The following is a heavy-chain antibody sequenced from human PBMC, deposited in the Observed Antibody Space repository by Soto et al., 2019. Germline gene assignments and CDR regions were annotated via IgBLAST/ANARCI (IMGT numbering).Heavy chain of an antibody. V-gene: IGHV1-69*01. CDR1: GGTFSRDA. D-gene: IGHD2-15*01. J-gene: IGHJ5*02. CDR2: IIPRFGTA. CDR3: ARGVVVVAASQVGWFDP. Sequence: QVQLVQSGAELKKPGSSVKVSCKASGGTFSRDAISWVRQAPGQGLEWMGGIIPRFGTAKYVQKFQGRLTITADESTTTAYMELRRLRSDDAAVYYCARGVVVVAASQVGWFDPWGQGTLVTVSS.